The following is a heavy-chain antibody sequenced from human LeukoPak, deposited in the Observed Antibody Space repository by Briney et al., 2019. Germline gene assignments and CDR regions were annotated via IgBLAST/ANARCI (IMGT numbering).Heavy chain of an antibody. CDR3: AREGYYYSYGLIDY. V-gene: IGHV1-3*01. CDR1: GFTFSSYA. D-gene: IGHD5-18*01. CDR2: INAGNGNT. J-gene: IGHJ4*02. Sequence: GRSLRLSCAASGFTFSSYAMHWVRQAPGQRLEWMGWINAGNGNTKYSQKFQGRVTITRDTSASTAYMELSSLRSEDTAVYYCAREGYYYSYGLIDYWGQGTLVTISS.